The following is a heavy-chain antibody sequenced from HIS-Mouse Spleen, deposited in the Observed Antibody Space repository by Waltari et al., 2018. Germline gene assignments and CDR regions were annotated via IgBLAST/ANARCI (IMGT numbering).Heavy chain of an antibody. CDR2: IYYSGTT. Sequence: QLQLQESGPGLVKPSETLSLTCTVSGGSISSSSYYVGWIRPPQGKGLECIGSIYYSGTTYYNPSLKSRVTISVDTSKNQFSLKLSSVTAADTAVYYCARAPTGFLEWFDAFDIWGQGTMVTVSS. CDR1: GGSISSSSYY. CDR3: ARAPTGFLEWFDAFDI. D-gene: IGHD3-3*01. J-gene: IGHJ3*02. V-gene: IGHV4-39*07.